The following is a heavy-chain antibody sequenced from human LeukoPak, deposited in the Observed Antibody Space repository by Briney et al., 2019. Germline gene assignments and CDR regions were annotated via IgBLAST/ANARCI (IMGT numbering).Heavy chain of an antibody. Sequence: GGSLRLSCAASGFTFSSYWMSWVRQVPGKGLEWVSVIYSGGSTYYADSVKGRFTISRDNSKNTLYLQMKSLRAEDTAVYYCARDGQDYGGNAVDYWGQGTLVTVSS. D-gene: IGHD4-23*01. CDR1: GFTFSSYW. CDR2: IYSGGST. J-gene: IGHJ4*02. CDR3: ARDGQDYGGNAVDY. V-gene: IGHV3-53*01.